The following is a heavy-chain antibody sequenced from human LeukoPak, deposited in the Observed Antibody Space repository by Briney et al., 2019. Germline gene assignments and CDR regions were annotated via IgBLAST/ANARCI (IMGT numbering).Heavy chain of an antibody. J-gene: IGHJ4*02. CDR1: GFTFSSYA. CDR3: AKGGATVVAGFYYFDY. Sequence: QPGGSLRLSCAASGFTFSSYAMSWVRQAPGKGLEWVSAISGSGGSTYYADSVKGRFTISRDNSKNTLYLQMNSLRAEDTAVYYCAKGGATVVAGFYYFDYWGQGTLVTVSS. V-gene: IGHV3-23*01. CDR2: ISGSGGST. D-gene: IGHD4-23*01.